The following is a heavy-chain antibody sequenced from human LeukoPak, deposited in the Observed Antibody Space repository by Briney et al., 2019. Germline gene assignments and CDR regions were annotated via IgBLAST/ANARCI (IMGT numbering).Heavy chain of an antibody. CDR3: ANLGYSD. J-gene: IGHJ4*02. CDR1: GFTFSSYG. V-gene: IGHV3-30*18. D-gene: IGHD5-18*01. Sequence: GGSLRLSCAASGFTFSSYGMHWVRQAPGKGLEWVAVISYDGSNKYYADSVKGRFTISRDNAKNSLYLQMNSLRVEDTAVYYCANLGYSDGGQGTLVSVSS. CDR2: ISYDGSNK.